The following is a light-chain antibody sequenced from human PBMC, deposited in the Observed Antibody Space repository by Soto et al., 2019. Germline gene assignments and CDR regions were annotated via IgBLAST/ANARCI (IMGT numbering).Light chain of an antibody. CDR2: KVD. CDR1: SSDLGGLNY. CDR3: SSYTTVPSPQWV. V-gene: IGLV2-14*01. J-gene: IGLJ3*02. Sequence: ALTQPASVSGSPGQSITIPCSGRSSDLGGLNYVSWYQQHPGKVPKLIIYKVDNRPSGISDRFSASKSGNTASLTISGLQAEAEAHYYCSSYTTVPSPQWVFAGGTKLTVL.